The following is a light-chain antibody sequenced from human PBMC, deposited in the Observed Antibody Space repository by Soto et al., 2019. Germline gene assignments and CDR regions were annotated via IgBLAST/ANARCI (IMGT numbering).Light chain of an antibody. CDR3: QPPCKSAGS. J-gene: IGKJ4*01. V-gene: IGKV1-6*01. Sequence: ASQDIRNDLGWYQQKPGEAPKVLIYAASSLQSGVPSRFSGFGSETEFTLTIRCLHSGYSAIYFCQPPCKSAGSFGGGTKVDIK. CDR1: QDIRND. CDR2: AAS.